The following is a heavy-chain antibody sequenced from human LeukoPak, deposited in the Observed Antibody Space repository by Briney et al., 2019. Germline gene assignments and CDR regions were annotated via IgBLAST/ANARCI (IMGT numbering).Heavy chain of an antibody. CDR3: ARTGYSSSLYFY. V-gene: IGHV4-30-4*01. CDR1: GGSLSSGDYY. D-gene: IGHD6-13*01. CDR2: IYYSGST. Sequence: SQTLSLTCTVSGGSLSSGDYYWSWIRQPPGKGLEWIGYIYYSGSTYYNPSLKSRVTISVDTSKNQFSLKLSSVTAADTAVYYCARTGYSSSLYFYRGQGTLVTVSS. J-gene: IGHJ4*02.